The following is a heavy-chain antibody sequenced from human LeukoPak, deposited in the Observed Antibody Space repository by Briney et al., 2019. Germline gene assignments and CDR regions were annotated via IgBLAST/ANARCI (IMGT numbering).Heavy chain of an antibody. V-gene: IGHV1-46*01. J-gene: IGHJ4*02. CDR2: INPSGGST. Sequence: ASMKVSCKASGYTFTSYYMHWVRQAPGQGLEWMGIINPSGGSTSYAQKFQGRVTMTRDTSTSTVYMELSSLRSEDTAVYYCAREWSAAGFDYWGQGTLVTVSS. CDR1: GYTFTSYY. D-gene: IGHD2-2*01. CDR3: AREWSAAGFDY.